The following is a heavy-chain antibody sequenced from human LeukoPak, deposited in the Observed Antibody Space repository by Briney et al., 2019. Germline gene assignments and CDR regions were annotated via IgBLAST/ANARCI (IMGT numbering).Heavy chain of an antibody. V-gene: IGHV4-39*07. Sequence: PSETLSLTCTVSGDSISADNHYWGWIRQPPGKGLEWIGSIHHSGTTAYNPSLRSRVTISVNTSKNQFSLKLTSVTAADTAVYFCARDFRDSGSSWGQGTLVTVSS. CDR3: ARDFRDSGSS. J-gene: IGHJ5*02. D-gene: IGHD1-26*01. CDR2: IHHSGTT. CDR1: GDSISADNHY.